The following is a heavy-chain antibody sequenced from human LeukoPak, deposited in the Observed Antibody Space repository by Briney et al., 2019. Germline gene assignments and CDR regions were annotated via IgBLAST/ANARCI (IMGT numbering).Heavy chain of an antibody. Sequence: SETLSLTCTVSGGSISSYYWSWIRQPPGKGLEWIGYIYYSGSTNYNPSLKSRVTISVDTSKNQFSLKLSSVTAADTAVYYCARSPPCGGDCYSNWFDPWGQGTLVTVSS. CDR2: IYYSGST. V-gene: IGHV4-59*01. CDR1: GGSISSYY. D-gene: IGHD2-21*02. CDR3: ARSPPCGGDCYSNWFDP. J-gene: IGHJ5*02.